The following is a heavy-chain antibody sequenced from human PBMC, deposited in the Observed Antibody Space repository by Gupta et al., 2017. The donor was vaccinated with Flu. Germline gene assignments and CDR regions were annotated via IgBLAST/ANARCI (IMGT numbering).Heavy chain of an antibody. J-gene: IGHJ4*02. D-gene: IGHD3-10*01. Sequence: GGGLVQPGGSLRLSCAASGFTFSSYWMSWVRQAPGKGLEWVANIKQDGSEKYYVDSVKGRFTISRDNAKNSLYLQMNSLRAEDTAVYYCARDRDGSGSYYNVIAAAGTTEPLDYWGQGTLVTVSS. CDR1: GFTFSSYW. V-gene: IGHV3-7*04. CDR2: IKQDGSEK. CDR3: ARDRDGSGSYYNVIAAAGTTEPLDY.